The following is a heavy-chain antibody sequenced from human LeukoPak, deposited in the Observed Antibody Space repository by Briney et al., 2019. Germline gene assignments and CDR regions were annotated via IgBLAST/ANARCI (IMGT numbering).Heavy chain of an antibody. CDR3: ARVPRRGDQFDP. CDR1: GYTFTGNY. Sequence: ASVKVSCKASGYTFTGNYMHWVRQAPGQGLEWMGWMNPQSGDTDYAQKFQGRVTMTRSPSISTAYMELTSLTYEDTAVYYCARVPRRGDQFDPWGQGTLVTVSS. J-gene: IGHJ5*02. D-gene: IGHD3-10*01. CDR2: MNPQSGDT. V-gene: IGHV1-8*02.